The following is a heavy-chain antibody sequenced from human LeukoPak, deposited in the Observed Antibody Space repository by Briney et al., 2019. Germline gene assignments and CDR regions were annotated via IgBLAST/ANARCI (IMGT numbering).Heavy chain of an antibody. CDR1: GFTLSSNY. Sequence: GGSLRLSCAAPGFTLSSNYMSWVRQAPGKGLEWVLVIYSGGSTYYSDSVKGRFTISRDNSKNTLYLQMNSLRAEETAVYYCARERIAVAGSGAFDIWGQGTMVTVSS. J-gene: IGHJ3*02. D-gene: IGHD6-19*01. CDR2: IYSGGST. CDR3: ARERIAVAGSGAFDI. V-gene: IGHV3-66*01.